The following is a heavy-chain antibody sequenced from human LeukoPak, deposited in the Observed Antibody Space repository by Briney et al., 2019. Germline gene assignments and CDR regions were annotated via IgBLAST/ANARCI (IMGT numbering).Heavy chain of an antibody. CDR1: SGSISSGGYY. Sequence: PSETLSLTCTVSSGSISSGGYYWSWIRQLPGKGLEWIGYIYYSGSTSYNPSPKSRVTISVDTSKNQFSLTVSSVTAADTAVYYCARGHNSGWYNWFDSWGQGTLVTVSS. D-gene: IGHD6-19*01. V-gene: IGHV4-31*03. CDR2: IYYSGST. J-gene: IGHJ5*01. CDR3: ARGHNSGWYNWFDS.